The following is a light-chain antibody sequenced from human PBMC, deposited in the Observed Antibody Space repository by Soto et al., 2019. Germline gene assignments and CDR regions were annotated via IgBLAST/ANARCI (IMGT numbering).Light chain of an antibody. J-gene: IGLJ2*01. CDR2: SNN. V-gene: IGLV1-44*01. CDR3: AAWDDSLNGVV. Sequence: QLVLTQPPSASGTPGQRVTISCSGSSSNIGSNTVNWYQQLPGTAPKLLIYSNNQRPSGVPDRFSGSKSGTSASLAISGLQSEDEADYYCAAWDDSLNGVVFGGGTKXTVL. CDR1: SSNIGSNT.